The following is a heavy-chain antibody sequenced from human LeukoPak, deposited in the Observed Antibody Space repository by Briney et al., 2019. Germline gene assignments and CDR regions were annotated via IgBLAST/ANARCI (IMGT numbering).Heavy chain of an antibody. V-gene: IGHV4-39*07. D-gene: IGHD6-13*01. Sequence: SETLSLTCTVSGGSIGSSNYYWGWIRQPPGKGLEWIGTLYYSGSTYYNPSLKSRVTISVDTSKNQFSLKLSSVTAADTAVYYCARYATAGGPNWFDSWGQGTLVTVSS. CDR3: ARYATAGGPNWFDS. CDR1: GGSIGSSNYY. J-gene: IGHJ5*01. CDR2: LYYSGST.